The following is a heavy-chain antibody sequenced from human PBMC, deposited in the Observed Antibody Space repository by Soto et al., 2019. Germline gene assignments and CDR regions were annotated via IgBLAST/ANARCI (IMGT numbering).Heavy chain of an antibody. J-gene: IGHJ4*02. CDR2: ISSSSSYI. CDR1: GHTFSSYC. CDR3: ARDDSSSWYEFDY. D-gene: IGHD6-13*01. V-gene: IGHV3-21*01. Sequence: PGGSLRLSFAASGHTFSSYCMDGVRPATGKGLEWVSSISSSSSYIYYADSVKGRFTISRDNAKNSLYLQMNSLRAEDTAVYYCARDDSSSWYEFDYWGQGTLVTVSS.